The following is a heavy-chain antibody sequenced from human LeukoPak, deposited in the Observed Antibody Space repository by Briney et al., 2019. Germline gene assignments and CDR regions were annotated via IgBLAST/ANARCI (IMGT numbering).Heavy chain of an antibody. V-gene: IGHV1-2*02. CDR3: ARDGGIDYDSSGSLFDY. CDR2: INPNSGGT. J-gene: IGHJ4*02. Sequence: ASVKVSCKASGYTFTGYYMHWVRQAPGQGLEWMGWINPNSGGTNYAQKFQGRVTMTRDTSISTAYMELSRLRSDDTAVYYCARDGGIDYDSSGSLFDYWGQGTLVTVSS. D-gene: IGHD3-22*01. CDR1: GYTFTGYY.